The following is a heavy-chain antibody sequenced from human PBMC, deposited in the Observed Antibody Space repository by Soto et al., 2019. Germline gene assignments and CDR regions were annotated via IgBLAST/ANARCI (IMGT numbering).Heavy chain of an antibody. Sequence: QLLESGPGLVKPSETLSLTCTVSGGSISSSSYYWGWIRQPPGKGLEWIGSIYYSGSTYYNPSLKSRVPISVDTSKNQCSLNLSPVTAADTSVYYCARHLRCYDSSGYYTPIGYWGQGTLVTVSS. V-gene: IGHV4-39*01. CDR2: IYYSGST. J-gene: IGHJ4*02. CDR1: GGSISSSSYY. D-gene: IGHD3-22*01. CDR3: ARHLRCYDSSGYYTPIGY.